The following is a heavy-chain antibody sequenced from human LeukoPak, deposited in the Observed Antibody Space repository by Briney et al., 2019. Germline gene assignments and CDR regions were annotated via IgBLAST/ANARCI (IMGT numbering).Heavy chain of an antibody. Sequence: GGSLRLSCAASGFSFSSYWMSGVRQAPGRGLEWVANMNQDGSEIYYVDSVKGRLTISRDNAKNSLYLQMNSLRAEDTGVYYCTRDFQGRFYYHVDVWGKGTTVTVSS. CDR2: MNQDGSEI. CDR3: TRDFQGRFYYHVDV. CDR1: GFSFSSYW. V-gene: IGHV3-7*01. D-gene: IGHD3-10*01. J-gene: IGHJ6*03.